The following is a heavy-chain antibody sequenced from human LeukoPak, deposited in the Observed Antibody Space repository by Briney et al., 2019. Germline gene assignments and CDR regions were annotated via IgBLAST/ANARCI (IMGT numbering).Heavy chain of an antibody. Sequence: SETLSLTCTVSGGSISSYYWSWIRQPPGKGLEWIGYIYYSGSTSYKPSLKSRVTISVDTSKNQFSLKLRSVTAADTAVYYCARNPKGEIGELLSGWFDPWGQGTLVTVSS. CDR2: IYYSGST. D-gene: IGHD3-10*01. V-gene: IGHV4-59*01. CDR1: GGSISSYY. CDR3: ARNPKGEIGELLSGWFDP. J-gene: IGHJ5*02.